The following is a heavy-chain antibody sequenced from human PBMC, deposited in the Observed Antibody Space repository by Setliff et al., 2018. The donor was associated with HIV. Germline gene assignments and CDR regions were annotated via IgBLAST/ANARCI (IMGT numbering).Heavy chain of an antibody. CDR2: IKTGGSEK. CDR1: GFTFTNYW. Sequence: QPGGSLRLSCAASGFTFTNYWMNWVRQAPGKGLEWVANIKTGGSEKYYVDSVRGRFTISRDNAKNSLYLQMNSLRAEDTAVYYCAGSRGYFVQAGWGQGTLVTVSS. D-gene: IGHD3-22*01. V-gene: IGHV3-7*01. J-gene: IGHJ4*02. CDR3: AGSRGYFVQAG.